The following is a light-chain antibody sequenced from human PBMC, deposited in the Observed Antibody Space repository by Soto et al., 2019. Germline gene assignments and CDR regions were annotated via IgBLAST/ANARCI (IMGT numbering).Light chain of an antibody. CDR2: GAS. V-gene: IGKV3-15*01. CDR1: QSVSSN. CDR3: QQYNNWPRT. J-gene: IGKJ1*01. Sequence: EIVMTQSPATLSVSPGERATPSCRASQSVSSNLAWYQQKPGQAPRLLIYGASTRATGIPARFSGSGSGTEFTLTISSLQSEDFAVYYCQQYNNWPRTFGQGNKVDIK.